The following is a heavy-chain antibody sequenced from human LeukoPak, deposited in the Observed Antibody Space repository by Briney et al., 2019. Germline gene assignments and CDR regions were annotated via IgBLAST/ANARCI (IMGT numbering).Heavy chain of an antibody. V-gene: IGHV1-2*02. CDR1: GYTFTGYY. CDR3: ARGGIVVVPAYYFDY. D-gene: IGHD2-2*01. J-gene: IGHJ4*02. Sequence: GASVTVSFKASGYTFTGYYMHWVRQAPGQGLEGMGWINPNSGGTNYAQKFQGRVTMTRDTSISTAYMELSRLRSDDTAVYYCARGGIVVVPAYYFDYWGQGTLVTVSS. CDR2: INPNSGGT.